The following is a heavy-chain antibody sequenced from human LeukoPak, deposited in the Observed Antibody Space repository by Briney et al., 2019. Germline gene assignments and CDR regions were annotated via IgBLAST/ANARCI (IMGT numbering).Heavy chain of an antibody. Sequence: MSGGPLRHPCAASVFTYSNALLIWLRQPPRKGLDWVGRIKSKTDGGITNYAAPVKGRFTISRNDSKNTLYLQMTSLKTEDTAVYYCTTVGAKISAAAGTLLDYYYYMDVWGKGTTVTVSS. CDR3: TTVGAKISAAAGTLLDYYYYMDV. CDR2: IKSKTDGGIT. D-gene: IGHD6-13*01. CDR1: VFTYSNAL. J-gene: IGHJ6*03. V-gene: IGHV3-15*01.